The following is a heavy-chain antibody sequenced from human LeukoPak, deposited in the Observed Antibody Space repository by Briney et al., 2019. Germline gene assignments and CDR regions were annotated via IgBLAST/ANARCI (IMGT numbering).Heavy chain of an antibody. J-gene: IGHJ4*02. CDR1: GFTFSTYS. V-gene: IGHV3-48*01. CDR3: ASGIAGGQRPDPFDY. CDR2: ISGSSSSSDGGAR. Sequence: GGSLRLSCTASGFTFSTYSMNWVRQAPGRGLEWVSYISGSSSSSDGGARQYADSVKGRFTISRDNDKNSLYLQMNSLRAEDTAVYYCASGIAGGQRPDPFDYWGQGTLVTVSS. D-gene: IGHD1-14*01.